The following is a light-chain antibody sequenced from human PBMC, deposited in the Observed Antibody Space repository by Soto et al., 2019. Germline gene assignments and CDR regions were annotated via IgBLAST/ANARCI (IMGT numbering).Light chain of an antibody. Sequence: IVLTHSPATLSLSPGERATLSCRASQSVSSYLAWYQQKPGQAPRLLIYDASNRATGIPARFSGSGSGTDFTLTISSLEPEDFAVYYCQQRSNWPPWTFGEGTKVDIK. CDR3: QQRSNWPPWT. CDR1: QSVSSY. CDR2: DAS. V-gene: IGKV3-11*01. J-gene: IGKJ1*01.